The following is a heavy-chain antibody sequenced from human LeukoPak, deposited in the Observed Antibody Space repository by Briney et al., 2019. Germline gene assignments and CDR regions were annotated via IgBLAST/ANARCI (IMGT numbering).Heavy chain of an antibody. J-gene: IGHJ4*02. V-gene: IGHV3-23*01. D-gene: IGHD2-15*01. CDR1: GFTFSSYG. Sequence: GGSLRLSCAASGFTFSSYGMSWVRQAPGKGLEWVSAISGSGGSTYYADSMKGRFTISRDNSKNTLYLQMNSLRAEDTAVYYCAKTLGYCSGGSCYSGVIDYWGQGTLVTVSS. CDR3: AKTLGYCSGGSCYSGVIDY. CDR2: ISGSGGST.